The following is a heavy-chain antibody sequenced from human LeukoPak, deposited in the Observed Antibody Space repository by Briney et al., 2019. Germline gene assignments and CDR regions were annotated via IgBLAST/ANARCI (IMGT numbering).Heavy chain of an antibody. V-gene: IGHV3-11*01. CDR3: AKDDALLWFGEPDGFDY. CDR1: GFTFSDYS. CDR2: ISSSGNTI. J-gene: IGHJ4*02. Sequence: GGSLRLSCAASGFTFSDYSMNWIRQAPGKGLEWVSYISSSGNTIYYADSVKGRFTISRDNAKNSLYLQMNSLRAEDTAVYYCAKDDALLWFGEPDGFDYWGQGTLVTVSS. D-gene: IGHD3-10*01.